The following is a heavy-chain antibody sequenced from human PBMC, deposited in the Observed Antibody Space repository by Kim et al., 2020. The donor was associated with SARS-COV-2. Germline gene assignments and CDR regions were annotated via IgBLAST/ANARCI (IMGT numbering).Heavy chain of an antibody. D-gene: IGHD5-12*01. CDR2: ISSNGGST. Sequence: GSLRLSCSASGFTFSSYAMHWVRQAPGKGLEYVSAISSNGGSTYYADSVKGRFTISRDNSKNTLYLQMSSLRAEDTAVYYCVTNSGYDPYSYYYGMDVWGQGTTVTVSS. CDR3: VTNSGYDPYSYYYGMDV. J-gene: IGHJ6*02. V-gene: IGHV3-64D*06. CDR1: GFTFSSYA.